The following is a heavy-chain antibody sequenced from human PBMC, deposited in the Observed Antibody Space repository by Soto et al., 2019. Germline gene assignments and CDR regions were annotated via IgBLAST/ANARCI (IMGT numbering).Heavy chain of an antibody. J-gene: IGHJ6*02. CDR2: ISGSGGSA. V-gene: IGHV3-23*01. Sequence: EVQLLQSGGGLLQPGGSLRLSCAASGFLFSTYAMSWVRQAPGKGLEWVSGISGSGGSAYYTESVRGRFNISRDNARNTLYRQMHSLRADDTALYYCAKGGGSGRYSYGMDVWGQGTTVTVS. CDR1: GFLFSTYA. D-gene: IGHD1-26*01. CDR3: AKGGGSGRYSYGMDV.